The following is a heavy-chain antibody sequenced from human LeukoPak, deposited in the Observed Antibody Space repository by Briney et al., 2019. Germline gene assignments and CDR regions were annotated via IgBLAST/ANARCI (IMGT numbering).Heavy chain of an antibody. CDR1: GFTFSSYW. V-gene: IGHV3-7*01. D-gene: IGHD4-17*01. CDR2: IKQDGSEK. J-gene: IGHJ4*02. Sequence: GGSLRLSCAASGFTFSSYWMSWVRQAPGKGLEWVANIKQDGSEKYYVDSVKGRFTISRDNAKNSLYLQMNSLRAEDTAVYYCARESGTVTTFPYFDYWGQGTLVTVSS. CDR3: ARESGTVTTFPYFDY.